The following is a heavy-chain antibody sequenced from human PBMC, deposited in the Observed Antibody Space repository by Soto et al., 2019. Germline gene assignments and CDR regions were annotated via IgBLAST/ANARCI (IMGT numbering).Heavy chain of an antibody. J-gene: IGHJ3*02. CDR2: IIPIFGTA. D-gene: IGHD3-22*01. CDR1: GGTFRSYA. Sequence: ASVKVSCKASGGTFRSYAISWVRQAPGQGLEWMGGIIPIFGTANYAQKFQGRVTITADESTSTAYMELSSLRSEDTAVYYCARDLETGYYYDSSGYYYAAFDIWGQGTMVTVSS. CDR3: ARDLETGYYYDSSGYYYAAFDI. V-gene: IGHV1-69*13.